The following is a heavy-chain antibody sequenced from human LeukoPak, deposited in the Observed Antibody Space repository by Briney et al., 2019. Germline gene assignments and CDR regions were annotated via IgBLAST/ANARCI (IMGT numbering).Heavy chain of an antibody. CDR2: ISSSSSYI. V-gene: IGHV3-21*01. D-gene: IGHD1-26*01. Sequence: PGGSLRLSCAASGFTFSSYSMNRVRQAPGKGLEWVSSISSSSSYIYYADSVKGRFTISRDNAKNSLYLQMNSLRAEDTAVYYCTSQMGAKRGVLWYYFDYWGQGTLVTVSS. CDR3: TSQMGAKRGVLWYYFDY. CDR1: GFTFSSYS. J-gene: IGHJ4*02.